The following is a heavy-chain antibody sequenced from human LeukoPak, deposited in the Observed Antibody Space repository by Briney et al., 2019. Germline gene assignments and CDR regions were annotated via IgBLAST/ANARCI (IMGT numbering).Heavy chain of an antibody. V-gene: IGHV4-39*07. CDR1: GGSISSSSYY. J-gene: IGHJ4*02. CDR3: ARVVAGTPYFDY. D-gene: IGHD6-19*01. CDR2: IYYSGST. Sequence: SETLSLTCTVSGGSISSSSYYWGWIRQPPGKGLERIGSIYYSGSTYYTPSLKSRVTISVDTSKNQFSLKLSSVTAADTAVYYCARVVAGTPYFDYWGQGTLVTVSS.